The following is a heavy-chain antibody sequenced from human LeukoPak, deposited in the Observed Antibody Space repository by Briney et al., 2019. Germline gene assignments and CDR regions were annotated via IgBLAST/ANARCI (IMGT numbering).Heavy chain of an antibody. Sequence: GGSLRLSCAASGFTFSSYSMNWVRQAPGKGLEWVSSISGDSNYIYYADSVRGRFTISRDNAKNSLYLQMNSLRVEDTAVYYCAREPSFDYWGQGTLVTVSS. J-gene: IGHJ4*02. CDR3: AREPSFDY. V-gene: IGHV3-21*01. CDR1: GFTFSSYS. CDR2: ISGDSNYI.